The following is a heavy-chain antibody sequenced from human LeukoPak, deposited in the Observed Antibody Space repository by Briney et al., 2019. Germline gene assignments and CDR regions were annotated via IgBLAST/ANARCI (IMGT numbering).Heavy chain of an antibody. V-gene: IGHV4-61*08. CDR1: GGSISSGDYY. Sequence: SETLSLTCTVSGGSISSGDYYWSWIRQPPGKGLEWIGYIYYSGSTNYNPSLKSRATISVDMSKNQFSLKLSSVTAADTAVYYCARSGWVGYYFDYWGQGTLVTVSS. J-gene: IGHJ4*02. CDR3: ARSGWVGYYFDY. CDR2: IYYSGST. D-gene: IGHD1-26*01.